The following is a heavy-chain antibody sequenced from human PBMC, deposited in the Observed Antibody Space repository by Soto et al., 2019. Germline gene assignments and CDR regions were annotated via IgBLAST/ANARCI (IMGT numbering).Heavy chain of an antibody. J-gene: IGHJ4*02. D-gene: IGHD3-22*01. CDR3: ARGDYFDRRFDY. Sequence: DVQLVESGGGLVQPGGSLRLSCAASGFTFSSYWMSWVRQAPGKGLEWVATIKQDESEKYYVDSVKGRFTVSRDNAKNSLYLQMSSLRAEDTAVYFCARGDYFDRRFDYWGQGALVTVSS. V-gene: IGHV3-7*03. CDR1: GFTFSSYW. CDR2: IKQDESEK.